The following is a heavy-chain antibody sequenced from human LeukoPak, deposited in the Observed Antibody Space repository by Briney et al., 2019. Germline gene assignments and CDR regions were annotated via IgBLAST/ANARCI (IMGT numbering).Heavy chain of an antibody. CDR2: IYYSGST. J-gene: IGHJ4*02. CDR3: ARQTRWIQLSHFDY. V-gene: IGHV4-39*01. CDR1: GGSIGSSSYY. Sequence: SETLSLTCTVSGGSIGSSSYYWGWIRQPPGKGLEWIGSIYYSGSTYYNPSLKSRVTISVDTSKNQFSLKLSSVTAADTAVYYCARQTRWIQLSHFDYWGQGTLVTVSS. D-gene: IGHD5-18*01.